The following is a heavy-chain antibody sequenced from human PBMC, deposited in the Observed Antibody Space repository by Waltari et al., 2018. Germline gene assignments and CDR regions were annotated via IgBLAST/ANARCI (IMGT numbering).Heavy chain of an antibody. CDR3: ARDRRSSARPDYYYGMDV. CDR2: IKQDGSEK. CDR1: GFTFSSYW. Sequence: EVQLVESGGGLVQPGGSLRLSCAASGFTFSSYWMSWLRQAPGKGLEWVANIKQDGSEKYYVDSVKGRFTISRDNAKNSLYLQMNSLRAEDTAVYYCARDRRSSARPDYYYGMDVWGQGTTVTVSS. D-gene: IGHD6-6*01. V-gene: IGHV3-7*01. J-gene: IGHJ6*02.